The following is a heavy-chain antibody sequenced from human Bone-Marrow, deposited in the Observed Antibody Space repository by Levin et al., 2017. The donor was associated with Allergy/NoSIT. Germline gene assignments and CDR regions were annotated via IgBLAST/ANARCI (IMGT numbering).Heavy chain of an antibody. CDR3: AKDEPDNSRGWFIYETRFDH. CDR1: EFSFSTYT. D-gene: IGHD6-19*01. V-gene: IGHV3-23*01. CDR2: ISGSGNRT. Sequence: GGSLRLSCAASEFSFSTYTLGWVRQAPGKGLEPVASISGSGNRTNYADSVKGRFTVSRDNFKNTLYLQMSSLRAEDTAVYYCAKDEPDNSRGWFIYETRFDHWGQGSLVTVSS. J-gene: IGHJ4*02.